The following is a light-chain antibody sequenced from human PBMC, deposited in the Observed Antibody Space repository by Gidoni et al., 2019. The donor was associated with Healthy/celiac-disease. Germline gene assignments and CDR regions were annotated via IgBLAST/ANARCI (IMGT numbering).Light chain of an antibody. J-gene: IGKJ1*01. V-gene: IGKV3-15*01. Sequence: EIVMTPSPPTLSVSPGERATLSCRASHSVSSNIAWYQQKPGQAPRLLISGASTRATGIPAMFRGSGSGTEFTLTISSLQSEDFAVYCCQQYNNWWTFGQGTSVEIK. CDR1: HSVSSN. CDR2: GAS. CDR3: QQYNNWWT.